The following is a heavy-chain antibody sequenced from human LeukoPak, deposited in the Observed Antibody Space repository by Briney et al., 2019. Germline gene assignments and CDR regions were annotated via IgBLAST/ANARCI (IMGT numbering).Heavy chain of an antibody. Sequence: PGGSLRLSCAASGFTFSSYAMSWVRQAPGKGLEWVSTLSAGGASTYHADSVKGRFTISRDNSKNTLYLQMNSLRAEDTAVYYCAKGEAAEHPDPWGQGTLVTVSS. CDR1: GFTFSSYA. CDR2: LSAGGAST. J-gene: IGHJ5*02. V-gene: IGHV3-23*01. CDR3: AKGEAAEHPDP. D-gene: IGHD6-13*01.